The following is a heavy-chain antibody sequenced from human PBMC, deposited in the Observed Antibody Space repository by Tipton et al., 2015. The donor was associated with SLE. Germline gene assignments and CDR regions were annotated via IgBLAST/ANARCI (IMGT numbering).Heavy chain of an antibody. D-gene: IGHD3-10*01. Sequence: SLRLSCAASGFTFSSYTMHWVRQAPGKGLEWVAVISYDGSNKYYADSVKGRFTISRDNSKNTPYLQMNSLRAEDTSVYYCARGSGVRGAMGYWGQGTLVTVSS. CDR2: ISYDGSNK. V-gene: IGHV3-30-3*01. CDR1: GFTFSSYT. CDR3: ARGSGVRGAMGY. J-gene: IGHJ4*02.